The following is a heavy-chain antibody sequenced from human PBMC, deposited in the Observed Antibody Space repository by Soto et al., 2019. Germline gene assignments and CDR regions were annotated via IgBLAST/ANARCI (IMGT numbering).Heavy chain of an antibody. J-gene: IGHJ4*02. D-gene: IGHD3-10*01. CDR2: IYYLGST. CDR1: GGSMSEYF. Sequence: PAGTLSLTCSVSGGSMSEYFWSWIRQSPGKGLEWIGYIYYLGSTDDSPSLKSRVTISVVTSKRQFCLRLTSVTAADPPVYYCARDGYDGSGSPYPAYWGPGTSVPVSS. CDR3: ARDGYDGSGSPYPAY. V-gene: IGHV4-59*01.